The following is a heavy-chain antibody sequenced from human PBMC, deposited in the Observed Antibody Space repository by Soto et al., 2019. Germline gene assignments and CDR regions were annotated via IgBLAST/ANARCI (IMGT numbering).Heavy chain of an antibody. CDR3: ARGGSTSSRSGNWFDP. D-gene: IGHD2-2*01. CDR1: GGSISSYY. Sequence: SETLSLTCTVSGGSISSYYWSWIRQPPGKGLEWIGYIYYSGSTNYNPSLKSRVTISVDTSKNQFSLKLSSVTAADTAVYYCARGGSTSSRSGNWFDPWGQGTLVTAPQ. J-gene: IGHJ5*02. CDR2: IYYSGST. V-gene: IGHV4-59*01.